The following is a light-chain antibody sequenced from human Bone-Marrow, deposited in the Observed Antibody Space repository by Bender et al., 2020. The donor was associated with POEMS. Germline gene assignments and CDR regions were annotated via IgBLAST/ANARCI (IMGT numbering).Light chain of an antibody. J-gene: IGLJ2*01. Sequence: SYEVTQPPSVSVSPGQTASITCSGDKLGEKYACWYQQKPGQSPVLVIYQDNRRPSGFPERFSGSNAGNTATLTISGTQAMDEADYYCQAWDSGTAGVVFGGGTKLTVL. V-gene: IGLV3-1*01. CDR2: QDN. CDR1: KLGEKY. CDR3: QAWDSGTAGVV.